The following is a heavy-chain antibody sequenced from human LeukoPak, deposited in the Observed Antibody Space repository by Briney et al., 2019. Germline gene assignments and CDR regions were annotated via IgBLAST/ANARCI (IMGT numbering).Heavy chain of an antibody. CDR1: GDSVSSNSAA. J-gene: IGHJ4*02. CDR2: TYYRSKWYS. V-gene: IGHV6-1*01. CDR3: ARDVRHDYVWGSYRLEFDY. D-gene: IGHD3-16*02. Sequence: SQTLSLTCAISGDSVSSNSAAWSWIRQYPSRGLEWLGRTYYRSKWYSDYAVSVKSRITINPDTSKNQFSLQLNSVTPEDTAVYYCARDVRHDYVWGSYRLEFDYWGQGTLVTVSS.